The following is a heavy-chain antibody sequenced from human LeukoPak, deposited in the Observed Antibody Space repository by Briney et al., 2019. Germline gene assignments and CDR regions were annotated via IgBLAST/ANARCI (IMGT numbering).Heavy chain of an antibody. V-gene: IGHV4-38-2*02. CDR2: FYHGGST. CDR3: ARRTAVPSGFDP. Sequence: SETLSLTCTVSGYSISTGYYWDWIRRPPGKGLEWIGTFYHGGSTYYNPSLKSRVTISVDTSKNQFSLNLTSVTAADTAVYYCARRTAVPSGFDPWGQGTLVTVSS. J-gene: IGHJ5*02. CDR1: GYSISTGYY. D-gene: IGHD2-2*01.